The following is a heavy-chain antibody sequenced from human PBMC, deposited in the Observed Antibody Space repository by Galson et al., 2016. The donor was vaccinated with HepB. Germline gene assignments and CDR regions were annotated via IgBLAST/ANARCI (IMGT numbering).Heavy chain of an antibody. Sequence: SETLSLTCSVSGGSISGYYWIWIRQSPGKGLEWLGYIHYTGGTTYNPSLKSRVSLSVDASKNQFSLKLSSVTAADTAVYYCARHKLNHLGDWFDPWGQGLLATVSS. CDR3: ARHKLNHLGDWFDP. J-gene: IGHJ5*02. CDR1: GGSISGYY. CDR2: IHYTGGT. D-gene: IGHD3-16*01. V-gene: IGHV4-59*08.